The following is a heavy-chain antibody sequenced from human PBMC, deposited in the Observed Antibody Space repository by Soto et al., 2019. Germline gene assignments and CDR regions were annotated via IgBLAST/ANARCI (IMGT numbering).Heavy chain of an antibody. CDR1: GFTFSSYS. D-gene: IGHD3-22*01. V-gene: IGHV3-21*01. J-gene: IGHJ3*02. CDR2: ISSSSSYI. CDR3: ARVKTLNYDSMFNAFDI. Sequence: PGGSLRLSCAASGFTFSSYSMNWVRQAPGKGLEWVSSISSSSSYIYYADSVKGRFTISRDNAKNSLYLQMNSLRAEDTAVYYCARVKTLNYDSMFNAFDIWGQGTMVTVSS.